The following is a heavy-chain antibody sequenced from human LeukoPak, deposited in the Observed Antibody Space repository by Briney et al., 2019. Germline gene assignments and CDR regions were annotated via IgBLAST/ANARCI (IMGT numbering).Heavy chain of an antibody. CDR3: AKDLYDSNGHALDY. Sequence: GGSLRLSCAAYGFTFSSYSMNWVRQAPGKGLEWVSAISGSGGTTYYADSVRGRFTISRDNSKNTLYLQMNSLRAEDTAVYYCAKDLYDSNGHALDYWGQGTLVTVSS. V-gene: IGHV3-23*01. D-gene: IGHD3-22*01. J-gene: IGHJ4*02. CDR1: GFTFSSYS. CDR2: ISGSGGTT.